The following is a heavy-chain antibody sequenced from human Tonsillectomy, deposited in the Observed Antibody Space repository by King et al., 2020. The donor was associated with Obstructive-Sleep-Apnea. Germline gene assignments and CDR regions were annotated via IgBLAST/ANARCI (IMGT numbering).Heavy chain of an antibody. V-gene: IGHV3-30*04. CDR3: ARGSGIAAAGENWFDP. CDR1: GLTFSSHA. D-gene: IGHD6-13*01. CDR2: ISYDGSKK. J-gene: IGHJ5*02. Sequence: HVQLVESGGGVVQPGRSLRLSCAASGLTFSSHAMNWVRQAPGKGLEWVAVISYDGSKKYYADSVKGRFSISRDNSKNTLYLEMNSLRAEDTAVYFCARGSGIAAAGENWFDPWGQGTLVTVSS.